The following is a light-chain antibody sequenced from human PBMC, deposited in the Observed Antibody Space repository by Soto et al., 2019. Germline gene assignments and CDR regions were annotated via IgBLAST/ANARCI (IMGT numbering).Light chain of an antibody. Sequence: DIQMTQSPSSLSASVGDRVTITCRASQGISNYVAWYQQRPGKAPKLLIYAASTLQSGVPSRFSGSESGTDFTLTISGLQPEDVATYYCQKYDNAPLFTFGPGTKVEIK. J-gene: IGKJ3*01. V-gene: IGKV1-27*01. CDR1: QGISNY. CDR2: AAS. CDR3: QKYDNAPLFT.